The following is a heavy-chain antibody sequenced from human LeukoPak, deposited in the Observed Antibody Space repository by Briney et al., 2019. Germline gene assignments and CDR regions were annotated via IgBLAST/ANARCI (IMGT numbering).Heavy chain of an antibody. CDR3: ARSRTYYYDSSGIFDY. J-gene: IGHJ4*02. Sequence: GGSLRLSCAASGFTFSSYWMSWVRQAPGKGLEWVVNIKQDGSEKYYVDSVKGRFTISRDNAKNSLYLQMNSLRAEDTAVYYCARSRTYYYDSSGIFDYWGQGTLVTVSS. V-gene: IGHV3-7*01. CDR2: IKQDGSEK. CDR1: GFTFSSYW. D-gene: IGHD3-22*01.